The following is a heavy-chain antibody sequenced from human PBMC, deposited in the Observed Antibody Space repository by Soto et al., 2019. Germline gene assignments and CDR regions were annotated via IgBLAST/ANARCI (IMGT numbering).Heavy chain of an antibody. J-gene: IGHJ6*02. Sequence: SLRLSCAASGFTFSSYSMNWVRQAPGKGLEWVSSISSSSSYIYYADSVKGRFTISRDNAKNSLYLQMNSLRAEDTAVYYCARAPVINYYYYGMDVWGQGTTVTVSS. V-gene: IGHV3-21*01. CDR1: GFTFSSYS. CDR2: ISSSSSYI. CDR3: ARAPVINYYYYGMDV. D-gene: IGHD4-4*01.